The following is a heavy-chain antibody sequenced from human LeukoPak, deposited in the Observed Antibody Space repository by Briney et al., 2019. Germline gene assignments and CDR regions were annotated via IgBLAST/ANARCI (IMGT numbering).Heavy chain of an antibody. Sequence: GGSLRLSCAASGFTVSSNYMSWVRQAPGKGLEWVSVIYSGGTTYYADSVKGRFTISRDNSKNTLYLQINSLRAEDTAVYYCARESFRGPDYWGQGTLVTVSS. J-gene: IGHJ4*02. CDR2: IYSGGTT. CDR1: GFTVSSNY. CDR3: ARESFRGPDY. V-gene: IGHV3-66*01. D-gene: IGHD3-10*01.